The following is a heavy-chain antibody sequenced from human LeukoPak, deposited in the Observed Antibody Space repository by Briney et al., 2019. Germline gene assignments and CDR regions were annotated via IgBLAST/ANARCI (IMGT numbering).Heavy chain of an antibody. CDR1: GYTFTSYD. CDR3: ARAQGYHYGDYPYYYYYYMDV. CDR2: MNPNSGNT. D-gene: IGHD4-17*01. Sequence: GASVKVSCKASGYTFTSYDINWVRQATGQGLEWMGWMNPNSGNTGYAQKFQGRVTITRNTSISTAYMELSSLRSEDTAVYYCARAQGYHYGDYPYYYYYYMDVWGKGTTVTVSS. V-gene: IGHV1-8*03. J-gene: IGHJ6*03.